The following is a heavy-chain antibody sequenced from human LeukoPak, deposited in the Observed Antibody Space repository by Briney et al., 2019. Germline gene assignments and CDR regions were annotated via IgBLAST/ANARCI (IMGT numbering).Heavy chain of an antibody. D-gene: IGHD5-24*01. CDR2: ISWDGAST. J-gene: IGHJ4*02. V-gene: IGHV3-43*01. CDR1: GFTLDDYA. Sequence: PGGSLRLSCAASGFTLDDYAMHWARQAPGKGLGWVSFISWDGASTYYADSVKGRFTISRDKSKNSLYLQMNGLRTEDTALYYCARDGYNSGELDYWGQGTLVTVSS. CDR3: ARDGYNSGELDY.